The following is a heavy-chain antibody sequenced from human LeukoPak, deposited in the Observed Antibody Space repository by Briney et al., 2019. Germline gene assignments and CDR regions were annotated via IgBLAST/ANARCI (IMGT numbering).Heavy chain of an antibody. CDR3: ASWGLAFDY. CDR1: GGSITSDGYY. J-gene: IGHJ4*02. V-gene: IGHV4-31*03. Sequence: SETLSLTCTVSGGSITSDGYYWSWIRQHPGKGLEWIGYIYYSGSTYYNPSLKSRVTISVDRSKNQFSLKLSSVTAADTAVYYCASWGLAFDYWGQGTLATVSS. CDR2: IYYSGST. D-gene: IGHD7-27*01.